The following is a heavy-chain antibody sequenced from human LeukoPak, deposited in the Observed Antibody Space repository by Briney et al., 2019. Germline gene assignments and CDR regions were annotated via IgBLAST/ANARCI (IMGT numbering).Heavy chain of an antibody. D-gene: IGHD3-16*01. CDR1: GFPFGSYG. Sequence: PGGSLRLSCEASGFPFGSYGIHWVRQVPGKGLEWVAVISHEGSKTYYADSVKGRFSMSRDNSKNMVYLQMDSLRVEDTAVYYCAKGLRTGVGPYMGYHYYMDVWGKGATVTVS. V-gene: IGHV3-30*18. J-gene: IGHJ6*03. CDR3: AKGLRTGVGPYMGYHYYMDV. CDR2: ISHEGSKT.